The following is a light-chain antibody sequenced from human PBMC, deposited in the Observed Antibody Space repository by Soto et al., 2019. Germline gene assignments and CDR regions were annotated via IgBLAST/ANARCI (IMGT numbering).Light chain of an antibody. V-gene: IGKV3-11*01. J-gene: IGKJ4*01. Sequence: EIVLTQSPDTLSLSPGERATLSCRASQSVSSYLAWYQQKPGQAPRLLIYDASNRATGIPARFSGSGSGTDFTLNSSSLEPEDFAVYYCQQRSNWPAFGGGTKVYIK. CDR2: DAS. CDR1: QSVSSY. CDR3: QQRSNWPA.